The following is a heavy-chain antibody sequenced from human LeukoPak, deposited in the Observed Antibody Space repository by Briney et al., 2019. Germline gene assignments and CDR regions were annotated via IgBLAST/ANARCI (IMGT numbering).Heavy chain of an antibody. CDR2: IIPILGIA. J-gene: IGHJ4*02. CDR1: GYTFTSYG. D-gene: IGHD3-10*01. CDR3: ARDTMVRGVIIKGSFDY. Sequence: SVKVSCKASGYTFTSYGISLVRQAPGQGLEWMGRIIPILGIANYAQKFQGRVTITADKSTSTAYMELSSLRSEDTAVYYCARDTMVRGVIIKGSFDYWGQGTLVTVSS. V-gene: IGHV1-69*04.